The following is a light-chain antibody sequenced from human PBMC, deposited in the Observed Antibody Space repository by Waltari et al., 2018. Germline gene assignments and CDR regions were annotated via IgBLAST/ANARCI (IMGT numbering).Light chain of an antibody. CDR3: QQYDNLPGFT. J-gene: IGKJ3*01. V-gene: IGKV1-33*01. CDR2: DAP. Sequence: DIQMTQSPSSLSASVGDRVTITCQASQDISNYLNWYQQKPGKAPKLLIYDAPNLETGVPSRFSGSGSGPDFTFTISSLQPEDIATYYCQQYDNLPGFTFGPGTKVDIK. CDR1: QDISNY.